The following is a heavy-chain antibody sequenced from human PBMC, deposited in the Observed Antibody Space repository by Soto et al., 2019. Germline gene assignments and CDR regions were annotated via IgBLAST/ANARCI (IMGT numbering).Heavy chain of an antibody. CDR2: IIPIFGTA. D-gene: IGHD6-6*01. J-gene: IGHJ6*02. Sequence: QVQLVQSGAEVKKPGSSVKVSCKASGGTFSSYAISWVRQAPGQGLEWMGGIIPIFGTANYAQKFQGRVTITADEYTSTAYMELSSLRSEDTAVYYCARDLHSSSSGIFSHYYGMDVWGQGTTVTVSS. V-gene: IGHV1-69*01. CDR1: GGTFSSYA. CDR3: ARDLHSSSSGIFSHYYGMDV.